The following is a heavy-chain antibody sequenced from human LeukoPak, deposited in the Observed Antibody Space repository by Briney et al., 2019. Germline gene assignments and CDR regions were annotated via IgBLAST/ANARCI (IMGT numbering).Heavy chain of an antibody. CDR2: INPKSGGK. CDR3: ARDRDTISVFDY. J-gene: IGHJ4*02. CDR1: GYTFTRYY. D-gene: IGHD3-3*01. Sequence: GASVKVSCNASGYTFTRYYMHWVRQAPGQGLEWMGWINPKSGGKNYEEKFKVRGTTTRNTSIRTAYIELSRLRSVDSAVYYCARDRDTISVFDYWGQGTLVTVSS. V-gene: IGHV1-2*02.